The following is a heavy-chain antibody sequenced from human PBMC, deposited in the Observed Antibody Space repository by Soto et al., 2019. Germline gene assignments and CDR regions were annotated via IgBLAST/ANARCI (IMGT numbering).Heavy chain of an antibody. Sequence: SETLSLTCTVSGASISSVTFYWGWIRQPPGKGLESIANIYYDGSTYYNPSLKSRVTISLDTSKNQFSLKLSSVTAADTAVYYCARPHLVPRLLMYPYDNWGKGTLVTVSS. D-gene: IGHD2-2*01. CDR2: IYYDGST. V-gene: IGHV4-39*01. CDR3: ARPHLVPRLLMYPYDN. CDR1: GASISSVTFY. J-gene: IGHJ4*02.